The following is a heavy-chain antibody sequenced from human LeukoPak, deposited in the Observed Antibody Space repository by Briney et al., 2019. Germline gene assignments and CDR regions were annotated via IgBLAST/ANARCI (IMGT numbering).Heavy chain of an antibody. CDR1: GFTFSTYW. J-gene: IGHJ5*02. CDR3: ATPFRDSSGSYYNDWFDP. V-gene: IGHV3-74*01. D-gene: IGHD3-22*01. Sequence: PGGSLRLSCTASGFTFSTYWMHWVRQAPGKGLVWVSRINSDGSSTTYADSVKGRFTISRDNAKNTLYLQMKSLRAEDTAVYYCATPFRDSSGSYYNDWFDPWGQGTLVTVSS. CDR2: INSDGSST.